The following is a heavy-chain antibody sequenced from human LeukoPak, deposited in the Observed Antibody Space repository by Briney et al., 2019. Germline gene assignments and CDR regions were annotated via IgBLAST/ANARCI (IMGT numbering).Heavy chain of an antibody. J-gene: IGHJ3*02. V-gene: IGHV3-7*01. CDR3: ARRRYGEAFDI. D-gene: IGHD3-9*01. Sequence: GGSLRLSCVASGFTFSSYWMSWVRQAPGKGLERVANIKQDGSENYFVDAVKGRFTISRDNGRNSLYLQLNSLGVEDTAVYYCARRRYGEAFDIWGQGTMVTVSS. CDR1: GFTFSSYW. CDR2: IKQDGSEN.